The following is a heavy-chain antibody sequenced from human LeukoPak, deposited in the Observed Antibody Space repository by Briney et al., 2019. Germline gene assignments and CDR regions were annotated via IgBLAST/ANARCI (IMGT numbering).Heavy chain of an antibody. CDR3: ARASAQWSDY. D-gene: IGHD2-15*01. Sequence: ASVKVSCKASGYTFTNYGISWGRQAPGQGLEWMGWISAYNGHTDSAQKFQGRVTMTTDTSTSTAYMELRRLRSDDTATYYCARASAQWSDYWGQGTLVTVSS. CDR1: GYTFTNYG. CDR2: ISAYNGHT. J-gene: IGHJ4*02. V-gene: IGHV1-18*01.